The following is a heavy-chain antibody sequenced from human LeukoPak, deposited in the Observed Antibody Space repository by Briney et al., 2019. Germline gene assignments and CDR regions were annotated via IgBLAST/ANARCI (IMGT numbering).Heavy chain of an antibody. V-gene: IGHV4-39*07. Sequence: SETLSLTCTVSGGSISSSSYYWGWIRQPPGKGLEWIGSIYYSGSTYYNPSLKSRVTISVDTSKNQSSLKLSSVTAADTAVYYCARDQAELGFDYWGQGTLVTVSS. J-gene: IGHJ4*02. CDR3: ARDQAELGFDY. D-gene: IGHD7-27*01. CDR1: GGSISSSSYY. CDR2: IYYSGST.